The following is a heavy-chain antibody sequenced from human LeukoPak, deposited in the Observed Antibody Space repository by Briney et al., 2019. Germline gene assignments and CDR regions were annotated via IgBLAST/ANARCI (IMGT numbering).Heavy chain of an antibody. V-gene: IGHV3-48*01. J-gene: IGHJ4*02. D-gene: IGHD1-1*01. CDR1: GFTFSSYH. CDR2: INYGNRPT. Sequence: AGGSLRLSCAASGFTFSSYHMHWVRQAPVKGLEWLSYINYGNRPTYYADSVKGRFTISSDNAKNSLYLQLDGLRVEDTAVYYCVRDYQWSLEFWGQGTPVTVSS. CDR3: VRDYQWSLEF.